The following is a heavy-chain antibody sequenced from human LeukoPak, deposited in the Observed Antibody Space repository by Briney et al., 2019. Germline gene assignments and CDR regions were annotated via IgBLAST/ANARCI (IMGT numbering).Heavy chain of an antibody. Sequence: SETLSLTCTVSGGSVSSSRYYWSWIRQPPGKGLEWIGEINHSGSTNYNPSLRSRATISVDTSKNQFSLKLSSVTAADTAVYYCARGGHPRYSGSQGPYYYYGMDVWGQGTTVTVSS. D-gene: IGHD5-12*01. V-gene: IGHV4-39*07. CDR3: ARGGHPRYSGSQGPYYYYGMDV. CDR2: INHSGST. J-gene: IGHJ6*02. CDR1: GGSVSSSRYY.